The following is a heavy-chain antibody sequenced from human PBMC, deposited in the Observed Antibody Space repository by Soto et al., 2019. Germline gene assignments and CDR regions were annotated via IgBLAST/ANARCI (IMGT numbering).Heavy chain of an antibody. Sequence: GGSLRLSCAASGFTFSSYGMHWVRQAPGKGLEWVAVISYDGSNKYYADSVKGRFTISRDNSKNTLYLQMNSLRAEDTAVYYCANTYSSSWYWAFDIWGQGTMVTVSS. D-gene: IGHD6-13*01. J-gene: IGHJ3*02. CDR3: ANTYSSSWYWAFDI. CDR1: GFTFSSYG. V-gene: IGHV3-30*18. CDR2: ISYDGSNK.